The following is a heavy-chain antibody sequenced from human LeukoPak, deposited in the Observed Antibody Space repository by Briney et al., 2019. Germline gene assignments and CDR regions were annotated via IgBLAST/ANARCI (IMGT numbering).Heavy chain of an antibody. J-gene: IGHJ4*02. Sequence: GGSLRLSCAASGFTFSSYGMHWVRQAPGKGLEWVAFIRYDGSNKYYADSVKGRFTISRDNSKNTLYLQMNSLRAEDTVVYYCAKGGYSYDSSGHNYFDYWGQGTLVTVSS. CDR3: AKGGYSYDSSGHNYFDY. CDR2: IRYDGSNK. D-gene: IGHD3-22*01. CDR1: GFTFSSYG. V-gene: IGHV3-30*02.